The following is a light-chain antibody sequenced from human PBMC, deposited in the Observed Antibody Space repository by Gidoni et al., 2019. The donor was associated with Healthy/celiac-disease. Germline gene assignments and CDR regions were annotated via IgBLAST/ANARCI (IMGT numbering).Light chain of an antibody. CDR3: QQYGSSSYT. CDR1: QSVSSSY. V-gene: IGKV3-20*01. Sequence: EIVLTQSPATLSLSPGEIATLSCRASQSVSSSYLAWYQQKPGQAPRLLIYGASSRATGIPDRFSGSGSGTDFTLTISRLEPEDFAVYYCQQYGSSSYTFGQGTKLEIK. J-gene: IGKJ2*01. CDR2: GAS.